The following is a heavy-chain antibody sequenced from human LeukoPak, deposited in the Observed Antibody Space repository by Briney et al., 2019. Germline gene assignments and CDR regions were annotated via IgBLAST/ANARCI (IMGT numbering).Heavy chain of an antibody. CDR1: GFTFSSYN. Sequence: PGGSLRLSCAASGFTFSSYNMKWIRQAPGKGLEWVSSITVSSRDIYYADSVKGRFTISRDNAKNSLYLQMNSLRAEDTAVYYCARAPSYNFDSSGYYGYWGQGTLVTVSS. J-gene: IGHJ4*02. CDR3: ARAPSYNFDSSGYYGY. D-gene: IGHD3-22*01. V-gene: IGHV3-21*01. CDR2: ITVSSRDI.